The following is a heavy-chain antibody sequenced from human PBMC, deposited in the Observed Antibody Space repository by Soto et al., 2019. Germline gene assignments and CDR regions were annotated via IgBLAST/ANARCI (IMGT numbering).Heavy chain of an antibody. CDR3: AWALVFAGGDGFDI. J-gene: IGHJ3*02. Sequence: QVRLQEWGPGLVKPSQTLSLKCSVSGGSITTGGRYWSWVRQLPGKGLGGVGDIYYGGNTYCNASLKSLATISVEAAKNLFFLILSSVTAEATAVYYCAWALVFAGGDGFDIWGQGRLVTVSS. CDR1: GGSITTGGRY. V-gene: IGHV4-31*01. D-gene: IGHD6-6*01. CDR2: IYYGGNT.